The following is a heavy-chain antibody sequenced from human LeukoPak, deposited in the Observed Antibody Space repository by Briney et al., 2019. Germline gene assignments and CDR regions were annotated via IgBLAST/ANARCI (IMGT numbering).Heavy chain of an antibody. CDR3: AREPPADSGSNDAFDI. CDR2: IYYSGST. Sequence: SETLSLTCTFSGGSISSSSYYWGWIRQPPGKGLEWIGSIYYSGSTYYNPSLKSRVTISVDTSKNQFSLKLSSVTAADTAVYYCAREPPADSGSNDAFDIWGQGTMVTVSS. V-gene: IGHV4-39*02. D-gene: IGHD1-26*01. CDR1: GGSISSSSYY. J-gene: IGHJ3*02.